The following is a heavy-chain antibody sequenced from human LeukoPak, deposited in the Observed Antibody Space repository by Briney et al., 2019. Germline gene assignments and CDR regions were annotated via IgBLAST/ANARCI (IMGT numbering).Heavy chain of an antibody. CDR1: GGSFSGYY. Sequence: SETLSLTCAVYGGSFSGYYWSWIRQPPGKGLEWIGEINHSGSTNYNPSLKSRVTISVDTSKNQFSLKLSSVTAADTAVYYCARVPAPHYSSSSDGWGQGTLVTVSS. CDR2: INHSGST. CDR3: ARVPAPHYSSSSDG. V-gene: IGHV4-34*01. J-gene: IGHJ4*02. D-gene: IGHD6-6*01.